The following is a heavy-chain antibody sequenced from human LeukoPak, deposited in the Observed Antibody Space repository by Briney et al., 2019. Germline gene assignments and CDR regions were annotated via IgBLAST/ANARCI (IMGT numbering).Heavy chain of an antibody. D-gene: IGHD3-22*01. J-gene: IGHJ1*01. CDR1: GGSFSGYY. CDR3: ARGPAGSSGSYFQH. CDR2: INHSGST. Sequence: SETLSLTCAVYGGSFSGYYWSWIRQPPGKGLEWIGEINHSGSTSYNPSLKSRVTISVDTSKNQFSLKLSSVTAADTAVYYCARGPAGSSGSYFQHWGQGTLVTVSS. V-gene: IGHV4-34*01.